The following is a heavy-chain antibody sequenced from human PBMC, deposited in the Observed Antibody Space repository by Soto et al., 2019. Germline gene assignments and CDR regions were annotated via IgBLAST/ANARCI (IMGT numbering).Heavy chain of an antibody. CDR1: GYTFTNYY. Sequence: ASVKVSCKASGYTFTNYYMNWVRQAPGQGLEWMGTINPSGDSTNYAQKFQGRITMTRDTSTTTLYMELNSLRSEDTAVYYCATQEWLAFDHWGQGTLVTVSS. CDR2: INPSGDST. CDR3: ATQEWLAFDH. J-gene: IGHJ4*02. V-gene: IGHV1-46*01. D-gene: IGHD3-3*01.